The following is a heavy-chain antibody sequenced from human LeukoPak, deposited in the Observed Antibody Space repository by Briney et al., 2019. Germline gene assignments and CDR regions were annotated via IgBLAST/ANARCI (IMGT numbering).Heavy chain of an antibody. CDR3: ARLSSGWERGGDY. V-gene: IGHV5-51*01. D-gene: IGHD6-19*01. CDR2: IYPGDSDT. J-gene: IGHJ4*02. CDR1: GYSFTSYW. Sequence: GESLKISCKGSGYSFTSYWIGWGRQMPGKGVEWRGIIYPGDSDTRYRPSFQGQVTISADKSISTAYLQWSRLKASDTAMYYCARLSSGWERGGDYWGQATLVTVSS.